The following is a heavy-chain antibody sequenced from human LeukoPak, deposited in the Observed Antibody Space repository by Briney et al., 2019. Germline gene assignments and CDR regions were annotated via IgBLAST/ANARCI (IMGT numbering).Heavy chain of an antibody. V-gene: IGHV4-59*08. CDR2: IYYNGST. CDR3: ASGSYYFDS. J-gene: IGHJ4*02. CDR1: GGSIRSYY. D-gene: IGHD1-26*01. Sequence: KSSETLSLTCTVSGGSIRSYYWSWIRQPPGKGLEWIGYIYYNGSTKYNPSLKSRATISVDTSRNQFSLKLNSVTAADTAVYYCASGSYYFDSWGQGTLVTVSS.